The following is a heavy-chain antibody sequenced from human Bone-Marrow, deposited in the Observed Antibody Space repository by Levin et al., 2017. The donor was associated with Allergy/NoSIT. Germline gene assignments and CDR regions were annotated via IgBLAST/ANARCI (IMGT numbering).Heavy chain of an antibody. Sequence: GESLKISCAASGFSFSVYAMAWVRPAPGKGLEWVSGISASGETTYYADSVKGRLIISRDNAKKLVSLQMSSLRADDTALYYCAKDMGGSEHDWYFDFWGRGTLVTVSS. J-gene: IGHJ2*01. CDR2: ISASGETT. D-gene: IGHD1-26*01. CDR3: AKDMGGSEHDWYFDF. CDR1: GFSFSVYA. V-gene: IGHV3-23*01.